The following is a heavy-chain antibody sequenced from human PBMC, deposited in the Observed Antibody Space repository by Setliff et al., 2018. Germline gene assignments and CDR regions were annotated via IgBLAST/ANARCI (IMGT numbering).Heavy chain of an antibody. Sequence: ASVKVSCKTSGYTFTTYAISWMRQAPGQGLEWMGWISSYNGKTNYAQKLQGRVTMTTDTSTSTAYMELRSLRSDDTAVYYCARVPQEAFYYYDRGNHFDSWGQGTLVTVSS. D-gene: IGHD3-22*01. CDR1: GYTFTTYA. CDR2: ISSYNGKT. J-gene: IGHJ4*02. V-gene: IGHV1-18*01. CDR3: ARVPQEAFYYYDRGNHFDS.